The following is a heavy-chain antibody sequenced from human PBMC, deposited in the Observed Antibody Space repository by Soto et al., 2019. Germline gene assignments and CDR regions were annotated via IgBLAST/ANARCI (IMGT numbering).Heavy chain of an antibody. CDR1: GYTFTSYG. V-gene: IGHV1-18*01. Sequence: ASVKVSCKASGYTFTSYGISWVRQAPGQGLEWMGWISAYNGNTNYAQKLQGRVTMTTDTSTSTAYMELRSLRSDDTAVYYCARSDYGGNSVPWFDPWGQGTLVTVSS. CDR2: ISAYNGNT. CDR3: ARSDYGGNSVPWFDP. J-gene: IGHJ5*02. D-gene: IGHD4-17*01.